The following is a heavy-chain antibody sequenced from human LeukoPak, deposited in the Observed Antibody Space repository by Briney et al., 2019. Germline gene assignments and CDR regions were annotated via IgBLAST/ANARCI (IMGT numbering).Heavy chain of an antibody. CDR1: GFTFDDYA. Sequence: GGSLRLSCAASGFTFDDYAMHWVRQAPGKGLEWVSGISWNSGSIGYADSVKGRFTISRDNAKNSLYLQMNSLRAEDTALYYCVGGPIDYWGQGTLVTVSS. J-gene: IGHJ4*02. CDR2: ISWNSGSI. V-gene: IGHV3-9*01. D-gene: IGHD3-16*01. CDR3: VGGPIDY.